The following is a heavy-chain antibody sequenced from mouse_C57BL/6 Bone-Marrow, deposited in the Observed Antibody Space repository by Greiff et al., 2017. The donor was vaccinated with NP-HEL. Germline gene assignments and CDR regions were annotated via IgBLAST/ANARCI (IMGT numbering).Heavy chain of an antibody. V-gene: IGHV1-53*01. J-gene: IGHJ4*01. D-gene: IGHD1-1*01. Sequence: VKLQESGTELVKPGASVKLSCKASGYTFTSYWMHWVKQRPGQGLEWIGNINPSNGGTNYNEKFKSKATLTVDKSSSTAYMQLSSLTSEDSAVYYCARLSYYYGDHYYAMDYWGQGTSVTVSS. CDR3: ARLSYYYGDHYYAMDY. CDR2: INPSNGGT. CDR1: GYTFTSYW.